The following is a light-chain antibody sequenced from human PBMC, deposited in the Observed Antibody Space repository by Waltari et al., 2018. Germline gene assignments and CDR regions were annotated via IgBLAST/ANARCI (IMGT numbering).Light chain of an antibody. CDR2: GAS. Sequence: EIVMMQSPATLSVSPGERATLSCRASQSVSSNLAWYQQKPGQAPRILIYGASTRATGIPARFSGSGSGTEFTLTISSLQSEDFAVYYCQQYNNWPYTFGQGTKLEIK. J-gene: IGKJ2*01. V-gene: IGKV3D-15*01. CDR1: QSVSSN. CDR3: QQYNNWPYT.